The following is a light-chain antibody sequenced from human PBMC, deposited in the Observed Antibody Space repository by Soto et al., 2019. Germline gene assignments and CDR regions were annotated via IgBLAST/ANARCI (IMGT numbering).Light chain of an antibody. V-gene: IGKV3-20*01. Sequence: EIVLTQSPGTLCLSPGERATLSCRASQSVSNSYLAWYQQKPGQAPRLLIYGASTRATGIPDRFSGSGSGTAFTLTISRLEPEDFAVYYCQQYGSSLIFTFGPGTKVDIK. CDR1: QSVSNSY. CDR2: GAS. CDR3: QQYGSSLIFT. J-gene: IGKJ3*01.